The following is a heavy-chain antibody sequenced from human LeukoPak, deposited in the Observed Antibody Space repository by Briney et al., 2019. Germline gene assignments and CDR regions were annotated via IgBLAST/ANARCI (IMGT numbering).Heavy chain of an antibody. Sequence: SGGSLRLSCAASGFTFDDYAMHWVRQAPGKGLEWVSGISWNSGSIGYADSVKGRFTISRDNAKNSLYLRMYSLRAEDMALYYCARGGYSYGRSKFDYWGQGTLVTVSS. V-gene: IGHV3-9*03. CDR2: ISWNSGSI. CDR3: ARGGYSYGRSKFDY. CDR1: GFTFDDYA. J-gene: IGHJ4*02. D-gene: IGHD5-18*01.